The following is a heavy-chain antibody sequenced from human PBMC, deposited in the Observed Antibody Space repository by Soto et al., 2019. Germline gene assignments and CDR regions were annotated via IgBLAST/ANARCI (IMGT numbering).Heavy chain of an antibody. CDR1: GGSISSYY. D-gene: IGHD5-12*01. J-gene: IGHJ4*02. CDR3: ARVNSGYDYGPDY. V-gene: IGHV4-59*01. CDR2: IYYSGST. Sequence: SETLSLTCTVSGGSISSYYWSWIRQPPGKGLEWIGYIYYSGSTNYNPSLKSRVTISVDTSKNQFSLKLSSVTAADTAVYYCARVNSGYDYGPDYWGQGTLVTVSS.